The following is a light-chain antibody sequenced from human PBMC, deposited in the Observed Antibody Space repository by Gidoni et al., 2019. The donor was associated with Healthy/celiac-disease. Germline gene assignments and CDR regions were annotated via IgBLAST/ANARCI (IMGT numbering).Light chain of an antibody. CDR3: NSRDSSGNHLEV. CDR1: SLRSYY. Sequence: SSELTQDPAVSVALGQTVRITCQGDSLRSYYASWYQQKPGQAPVLVIYGKNNRPSGIPDRFSGSCSGNTASLTITGAQAEDEADYYCNSRDSSGNHLEVFGTGTKVTVL. J-gene: IGLJ1*01. V-gene: IGLV3-19*01. CDR2: GKN.